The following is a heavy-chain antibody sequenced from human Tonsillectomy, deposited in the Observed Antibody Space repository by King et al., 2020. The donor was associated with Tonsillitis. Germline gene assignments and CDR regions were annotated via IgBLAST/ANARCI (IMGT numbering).Heavy chain of an antibody. Sequence: VQLVESGGGLVQPGGSLRLSCAASGFTFNSYAMSWVRQAPGKGLEWVSAISGSGGSTYSADSVKGRFTISRDNSKNTLYLRMNRLRAEDTAVYYCAKDKVATMPRNAFDFWGQGTMVTVSS. D-gene: IGHD5-12*01. J-gene: IGHJ3*01. CDR2: ISGSGGST. CDR3: AKDKVATMPRNAFDF. CDR1: GFTFNSYA. V-gene: IGHV3-23*04.